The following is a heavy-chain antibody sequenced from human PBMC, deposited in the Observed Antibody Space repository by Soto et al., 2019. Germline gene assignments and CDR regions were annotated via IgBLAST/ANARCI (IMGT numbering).Heavy chain of an antibody. D-gene: IGHD3-3*01. V-gene: IGHV3-9*01. CDR2: ISWNSGSI. CDR1: GFTFDDYA. J-gene: IGHJ4*02. CDR3: ATGRHDFWSGYSNFDY. Sequence: GGSLRLSCAASGFTFDDYAMHWVRQAPGKGLEWVSGISWNSGSIGYADSVKGRFTISRDNAKNSLYLQMNSLRAEDTALYYCATGRHDFWSGYSNFDYWGQGTLVTVSS.